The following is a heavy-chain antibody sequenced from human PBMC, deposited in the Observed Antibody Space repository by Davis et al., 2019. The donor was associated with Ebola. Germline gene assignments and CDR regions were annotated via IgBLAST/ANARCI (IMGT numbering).Heavy chain of an antibody. J-gene: IGHJ6*03. CDR2: ISGTGGTT. V-gene: IGHV3-23*01. Sequence: GESLKISCIASGFTFSAFGMHWVRQAPGQGLAWVSSISGTGGTTFHADSVKGRFTISRDNSINMLYLQMNSLRAEDTALYYWARASPPYPDYYYYMDMWGKGTTVTVSS. CDR1: GFTFSAFG. CDR3: ARASPPYPDYYYYMDM.